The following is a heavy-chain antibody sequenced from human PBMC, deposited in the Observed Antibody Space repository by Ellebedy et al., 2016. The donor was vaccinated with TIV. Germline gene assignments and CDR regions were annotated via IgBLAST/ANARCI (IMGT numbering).Heavy chain of an antibody. CDR2: ISGSGDST. V-gene: IGHV3-23*01. J-gene: IGHJ6*02. CDR1: GFSFSNYA. Sequence: GESLKISCGASGFSFSNYAMNWVRQAPGQGLEWVAAISGSGDSTTYADSVKGRFTISRDNSKNTVFLQMNSLRAEDTAVYFCTRGKARTGYQYGMDLWGQGTTVAVSS. CDR3: TRGKARTGYQYGMDL. D-gene: IGHD6-13*01.